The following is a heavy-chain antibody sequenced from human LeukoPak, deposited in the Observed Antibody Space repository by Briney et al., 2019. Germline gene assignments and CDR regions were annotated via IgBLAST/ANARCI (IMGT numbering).Heavy chain of an antibody. J-gene: IGHJ4*02. CDR2: IYPGDSDT. D-gene: IGHD2-21*02. V-gene: IGHV5-51*01. CDR1: GYSFITYR. Sequence: GESLKISCKGSGYSFITYRIGWVRQMPGKGLEWMGIIYPGDSDTRYSPSFQGQVTISADKSISTAYLQWSSLKASDTAMYYCVVAYCGGDCYYWGQGTLVTVSS. CDR3: VVAYCGGDCYY.